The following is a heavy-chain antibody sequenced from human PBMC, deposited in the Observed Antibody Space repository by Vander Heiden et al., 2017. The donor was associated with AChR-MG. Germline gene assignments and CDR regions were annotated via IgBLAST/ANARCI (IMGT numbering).Heavy chain of an antibody. CDR1: GFSFSTYA. D-gene: IGHD3-3*01. J-gene: IGHJ6*02. CDR3: IRFCDTSSCYTRGFGMDV. V-gene: IGHV3-23*01. CDR2: ISAGGGSA. Sequence: EVQVSESGGGLVQPGGSLRLSCAASGFSFSTYAMSWVRQAPGKGLEWVSSISAGGGSANYAGSVRGRFTVSRDNSKNTVYLQMTSRRAEDSAVYYCIRFCDTSSCYTRGFGMDVWGQGTTVTVSS.